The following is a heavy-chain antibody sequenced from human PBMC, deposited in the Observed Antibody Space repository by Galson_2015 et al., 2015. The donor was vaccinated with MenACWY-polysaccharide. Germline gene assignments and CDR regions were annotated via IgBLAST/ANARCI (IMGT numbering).Heavy chain of an antibody. CDR1: GFPFSDSW. D-gene: IGHD3-3*01. V-gene: IGHV3-7*01. J-gene: IGHJ3*01. CDR2: IKQSGSEK. Sequence: SLRLSCAASGFPFSDSWMTRIRQAPGKGLEWVATIKQSGSEKYYVDSVEGRFTVSRDNAKNSLYLQMNSLRAEDTAVYYCARARSWSGYFAFDFWGQGTMVTVSS. CDR3: ARARSWSGYFAFDF.